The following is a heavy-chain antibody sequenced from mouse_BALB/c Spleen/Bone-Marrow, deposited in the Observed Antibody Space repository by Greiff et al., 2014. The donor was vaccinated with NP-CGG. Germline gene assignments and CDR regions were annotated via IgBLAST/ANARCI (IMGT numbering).Heavy chain of an antibody. Sequence: DVQLVESGGGLVKPGGSLKLSCAASGFTFSGYAMSWVRQTPEKRLEWVAPISSGGSTFYPDSVKGRFTISRDNARNILYLQMSSLRSEDTAMYYCARRKTTILTTFYWYFDVWGAGTTVTVSS. J-gene: IGHJ1*01. V-gene: IGHV5-6-5*01. CDR2: ISSGGST. CDR3: ARRKTTILTTFYWYFDV. D-gene: IGHD2-5*01. CDR1: GFTFSGYA.